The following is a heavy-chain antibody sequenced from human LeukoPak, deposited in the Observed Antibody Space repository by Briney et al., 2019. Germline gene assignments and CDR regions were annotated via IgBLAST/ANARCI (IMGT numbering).Heavy chain of an antibody. Sequence: KPSETLSLTCTVSGASINSDTYYWGWIRQPPGKGLEWIGTHSHSGSAYYNPSLRSRITMSVDTSKNQFSLKLSSVTAADTAVYYCARLSYGGYDSGFDYWGQGTLVTVSS. D-gene: IGHD5-12*01. J-gene: IGHJ4*02. CDR1: GASINSDTYY. CDR2: HSHSGSA. V-gene: IGHV4-39*07. CDR3: ARLSYGGYDSGFDY.